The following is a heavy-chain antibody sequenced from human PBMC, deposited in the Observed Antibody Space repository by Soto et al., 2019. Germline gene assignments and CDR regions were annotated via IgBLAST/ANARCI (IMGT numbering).Heavy chain of an antibody. CDR1: GGSISSGGYY. Sequence: QVQLQESGPGLVKPSQTLSLTCTVSGGSISSGGYYWSWIRQHPGKGLEWIGYIYYSGSTYYNPSLRRRXTXAXXTAKNQCSLKLSSVTAADTAVYYCARVLGFGGMDVWGQGTTVTVSS. CDR3: ARVLGFGGMDV. J-gene: IGHJ6*02. CDR2: IYYSGST. D-gene: IGHD3-10*01. V-gene: IGHV4-31*03.